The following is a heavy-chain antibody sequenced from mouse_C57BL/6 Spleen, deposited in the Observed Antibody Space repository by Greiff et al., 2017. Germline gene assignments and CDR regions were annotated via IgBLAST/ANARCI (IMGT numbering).Heavy chain of an antibody. Sequence: VQLQQSGPELVKPGASVKISCKASGYTFTDYYMNWVKQSHGKSLEWIGDINPNNGGTSYNQKFKGKATLTGDKSSSTAYMELRSLTSEDSAVYYCARPYYGSHFDYWGQGTTLTVSS. CDR2: INPNNGGT. J-gene: IGHJ2*01. V-gene: IGHV1-26*01. CDR1: GYTFTDYY. CDR3: ARPYYGSHFDY. D-gene: IGHD1-1*01.